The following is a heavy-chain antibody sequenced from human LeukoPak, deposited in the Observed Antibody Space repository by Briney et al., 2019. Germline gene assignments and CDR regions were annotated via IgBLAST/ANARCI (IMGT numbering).Heavy chain of an antibody. Sequence: SVKVSCKASGGTFSSYAISWVRQAPGQGLEWMGRIIPILGIANYAQKFQGRVTITADKSTSTAYMELSSLRSEDTAVYYCARGVFMYYDSSGSPFDYWGQGTLVTVSS. CDR3: ARGVFMYYDSSGSPFDY. CDR2: IIPILGIA. J-gene: IGHJ4*02. CDR1: GGTFSSYA. D-gene: IGHD3-22*01. V-gene: IGHV1-69*04.